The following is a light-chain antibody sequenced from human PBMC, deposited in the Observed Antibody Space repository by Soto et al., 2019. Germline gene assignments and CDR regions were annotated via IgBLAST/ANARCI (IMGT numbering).Light chain of an antibody. CDR1: SSDVGGYNF. CDR2: DVT. V-gene: IGLV2-14*01. J-gene: IGLJ1*01. Sequence: QSALTQPASVSGSPGQSITISCTGTSSDVGGYNFVTWYQQYPGKAPKLIIHDVTRRPSGVSNRFSDSKSGTTASLTISGLQAEDEADYFCCSYASSTSYVFGTGTKLTVL. CDR3: CSYASSTSYV.